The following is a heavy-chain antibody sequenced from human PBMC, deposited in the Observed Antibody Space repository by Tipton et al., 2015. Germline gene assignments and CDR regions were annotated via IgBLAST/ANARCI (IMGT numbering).Heavy chain of an antibody. V-gene: IGHV4-39*01. J-gene: IGHJ5*02. CDR3: ARQIAAAARDWFDP. D-gene: IGHD6-13*01. Sequence: TLSLTCSVSGGSVSNSYYYWGWIRQPPGKGLQWIGGISYSGNTYYNPSLDGRVTISVDTSKNQSSLNLTSVTAADTAVYYCARQIAAAARDWFDPWGQGTLVTVSS. CDR2: ISYSGNT. CDR1: GGSVSNSYYY.